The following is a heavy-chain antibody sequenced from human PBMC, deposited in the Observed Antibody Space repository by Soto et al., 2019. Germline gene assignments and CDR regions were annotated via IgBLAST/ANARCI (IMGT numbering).Heavy chain of an antibody. D-gene: IGHD3-16*01. J-gene: IGHJ4*02. Sequence: PGGSLRLSCAASGFTFSSYAMSWVRQAPGKGLEWVSAISGSGGSTYYADSVKGRFTISRDNAKNTLYLQMNSLRAEDTAVYYCARDRSYIWGRYDLIFDYWGQGTLVTVSS. CDR2: ISGSGGST. CDR1: GFTFSSYA. CDR3: ARDRSYIWGRYDLIFDY. V-gene: IGHV3-23*01.